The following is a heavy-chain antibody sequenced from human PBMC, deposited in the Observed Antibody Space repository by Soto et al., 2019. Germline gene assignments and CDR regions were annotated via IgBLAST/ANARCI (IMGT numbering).Heavy chain of an antibody. J-gene: IGHJ6*02. Sequence: SLRLSCAASGFTFSSYSMNWVRQAPGKGLEWVSSISSSSSYIYYADSVKGRFTISRDNAKNSLYLQMNSLRAEDTAVYYCASYGATLYYYYGMDVWGQGTTVTVSS. CDR2: ISSSSSYI. CDR1: GFTFSSYS. V-gene: IGHV3-21*01. D-gene: IGHD4-17*01. CDR3: ASYGATLYYYYGMDV.